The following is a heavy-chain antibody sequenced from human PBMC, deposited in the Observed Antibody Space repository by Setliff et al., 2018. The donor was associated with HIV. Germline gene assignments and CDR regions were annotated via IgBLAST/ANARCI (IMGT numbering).Heavy chain of an antibody. D-gene: IGHD3-16*02. J-gene: IGHJ3*02. CDR2: SNQSENT. CDR3: AREAYYDYVWGSYRLYNDAFDI. Sequence: SETLSLTCTVYGGSFSGYYWSWIRQPPGMGLEWIGESNQSENTNYNPSLKSRVTISADPSKNQFSLKLSSVTAADTALYFCAREAYYDYVWGSYRLYNDAFDIWGQGTMVTVSS. CDR1: GGSFSGYY. V-gene: IGHV4-34*01.